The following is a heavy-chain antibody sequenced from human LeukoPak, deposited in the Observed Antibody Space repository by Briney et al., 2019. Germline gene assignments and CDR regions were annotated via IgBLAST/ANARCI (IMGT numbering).Heavy chain of an antibody. CDR2: IYPGDSDT. CDR3: ARTHQYYDILTGAFDI. D-gene: IGHD3-9*01. Sequence: HGDSLKISCMGSGYSFTSYWIGWVRQMPGKGLEWMGIIYPGDSDTRYSPSFQGQVTISADKSISTAYLQWSSLKASDTAMYYCARTHQYYDILTGAFDIWGQGTMVTVSS. V-gene: IGHV5-51*01. J-gene: IGHJ3*02. CDR1: GYSFTSYW.